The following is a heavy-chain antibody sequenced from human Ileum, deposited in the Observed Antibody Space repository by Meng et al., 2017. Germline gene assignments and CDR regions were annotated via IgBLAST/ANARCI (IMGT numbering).Heavy chain of an antibody. V-gene: IGHV3-21*01. CDR1: GFTFSSYR. CDR3: ASDY. J-gene: IGHJ4*02. Sequence: PLGESGGARVKRRGSLRLSCAAFGFTFSSYRMNWVRQAPGKGLEWVSSISSTSGYIYYADSVKGRFTISRDNAKNSLYLQMNSLRAEDTAVYYCASDYWGQGTLVTVSS. CDR2: ISSTSGYI.